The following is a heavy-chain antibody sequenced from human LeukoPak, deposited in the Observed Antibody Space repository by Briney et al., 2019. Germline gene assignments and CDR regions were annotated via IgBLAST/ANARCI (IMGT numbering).Heavy chain of an antibody. Sequence: GGSLRLSCAASGFTFSNYWIHWVRQAPGKGLVWVSRINSDGSRTSYADSVKGRFTISRDNAKNTVYLQMNSLRAEDTAVYYCARSTYTSTSSAYWGQGTLVTVSS. J-gene: IGHJ4*02. D-gene: IGHD6-6*01. CDR3: ARSTYTSTSSAY. CDR1: GFTFSNYW. V-gene: IGHV3-74*01. CDR2: INSDGSRT.